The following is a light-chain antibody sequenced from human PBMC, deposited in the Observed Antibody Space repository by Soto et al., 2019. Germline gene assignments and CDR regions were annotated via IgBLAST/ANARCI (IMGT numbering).Light chain of an antibody. V-gene: IGKV1-6*01. CDR2: AAS. Sequence: AIQMTQSPSSLSASVGDRVTITCRASQGIRNDLGWYQQKPGQAPKLLIYAASSLQSGVPSKFSGSGSGTDFTLTISSLQPEDFATYYCLQDYNYPRTFGQGTKVEIK. J-gene: IGKJ1*01. CDR3: LQDYNYPRT. CDR1: QGIRND.